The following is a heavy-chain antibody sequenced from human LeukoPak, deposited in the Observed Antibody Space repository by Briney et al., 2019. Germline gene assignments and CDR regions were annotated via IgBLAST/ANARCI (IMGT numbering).Heavy chain of an antibody. D-gene: IGHD6-13*01. CDR1: GFTFSSYG. Sequence: PGGSLRLSCAASGFTFSSYGMHWVRQAPGKGLEWVAVISYDGSNKYYADSVKGRFTISRDNSKNTLYLQMNSLRAEDTAVYYCAKDSSSWYGWFDPWGQGTLVTVSS. J-gene: IGHJ5*02. CDR3: AKDSSSWYGWFDP. V-gene: IGHV3-30*18. CDR2: ISYDGSNK.